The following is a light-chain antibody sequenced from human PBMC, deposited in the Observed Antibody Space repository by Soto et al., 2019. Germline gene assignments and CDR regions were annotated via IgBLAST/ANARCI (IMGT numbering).Light chain of an antibody. CDR2: ATS. CDR3: QQYNSYPPT. CDR1: QGIDTY. J-gene: IGKJ5*01. V-gene: IGKV1-8*01. Sequence: AIQMTQSPSSFSASVGDRVTITCRASQGIDTYLAWYQQKPGKAPRLLMYATSVLESGVPSRFSGSGSGTDYTLTISSLQPEDFATYYCQQYNSYPPTFGQGTRLDIK.